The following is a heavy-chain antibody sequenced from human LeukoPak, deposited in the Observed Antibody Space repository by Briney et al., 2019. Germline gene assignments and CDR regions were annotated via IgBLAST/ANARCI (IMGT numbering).Heavy chain of an antibody. CDR1: GFTVSSNY. V-gene: IGHV3-53*01. D-gene: IGHD5-24*01. CDR2: IYSGGST. J-gene: IGHJ4*02. CDR3: ARERMATNSFDY. Sequence: PGGSLRLSCAASGFTVSSNYMSWVRQAPGKGLEWVSVIYSGGSTYYADSVKGRFTISRDNSKNTLYLQMNSLRAEDTAVYYCARERMATNSFDYWGQGTLVTVSS.